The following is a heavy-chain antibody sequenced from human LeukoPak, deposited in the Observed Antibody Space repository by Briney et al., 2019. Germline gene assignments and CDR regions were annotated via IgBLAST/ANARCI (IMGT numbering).Heavy chain of an antibody. V-gene: IGHV3-21*01. CDR3: ARAPHYDILTGYYNTDAFDI. CDR1: GFTFSSYS. J-gene: IGHJ3*02. Sequence: GGSLRLSCAASGFTFSSYSMNWVRQAPGKGLEWVSSISSSSSYIYYADSVKGRFTISRDNAKNSLYLQMNSLRAEDTAVYYCARAPHYDILTGYYNTDAFDIWGQGTMVTVSS. CDR2: ISSSSSYI. D-gene: IGHD3-9*01.